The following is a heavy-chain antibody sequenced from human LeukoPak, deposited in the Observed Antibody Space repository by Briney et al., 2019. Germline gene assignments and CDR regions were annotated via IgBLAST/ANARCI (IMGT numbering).Heavy chain of an antibody. CDR2: INPNSGGT. Sequence: ASVKVSCKASGYTFTGYYMHWVRQATGQGLEWMGWINPNSGGTNYAQKFQGRVTMTRDTSISTAYMELSRLRSDDTAVYSGARLYCTNGVCAEGNWFDPWGQGTLVTVSS. D-gene: IGHD2-8*01. CDR3: ARLYCTNGVCAEGNWFDP. V-gene: IGHV1-2*02. CDR1: GYTFTGYY. J-gene: IGHJ5*02.